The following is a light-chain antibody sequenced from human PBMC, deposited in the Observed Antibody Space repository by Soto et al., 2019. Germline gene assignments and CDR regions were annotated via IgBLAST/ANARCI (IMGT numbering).Light chain of an antibody. CDR2: DAS. V-gene: IGKV1-5*01. J-gene: IGKJ4*01. CDR1: QSASTF. CDR3: LQDYNYPLT. Sequence: DIQMTQSPSTLSASVGDRVTITCRASQSASTFLAWYQQKPGQAPKXLIYDASTLQSGVPSRFRGSVSGTDLTLTISSLKPEDGETDDCLQDYNYPLTFGGGTKVDIK.